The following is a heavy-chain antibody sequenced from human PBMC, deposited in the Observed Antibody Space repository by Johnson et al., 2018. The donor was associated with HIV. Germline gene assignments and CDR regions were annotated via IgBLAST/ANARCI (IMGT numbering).Heavy chain of an antibody. Sequence: EVQLVESGGGLVKPGGSLRLSCAASGFTFNNAWMSWVRQTPGKGLEWVGRIKSQTDGGTTDYAAPVKGRFNISRDNSKNTLYLQMNSLRAEDTAVYYCARGPQMMVVVVGAFHIWSQGTMVTVAS. CDR3: ARGPQMMVVVVGAFHI. D-gene: IGHD3-22*01. CDR1: GFTFNNAW. CDR2: IKSQTDGGTT. J-gene: IGHJ3*02. V-gene: IGHV3-15*01.